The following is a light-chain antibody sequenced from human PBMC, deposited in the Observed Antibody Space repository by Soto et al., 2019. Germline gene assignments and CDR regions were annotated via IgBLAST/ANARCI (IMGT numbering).Light chain of an antibody. Sequence: QSALTQPRSVSGSPGQSITISCTGTSSDVGGYNYVSWYRQHPGKAPKLMIYDVSKRPSGVPDRFSGAKSGNTASLTISGLQPEDEADYYCCAYAGSYTHYVFGTGTKVTVL. V-gene: IGLV2-11*02. J-gene: IGLJ1*01. CDR2: DVS. CDR3: CAYAGSYTHYV. CDR1: SSDVGGYNY.